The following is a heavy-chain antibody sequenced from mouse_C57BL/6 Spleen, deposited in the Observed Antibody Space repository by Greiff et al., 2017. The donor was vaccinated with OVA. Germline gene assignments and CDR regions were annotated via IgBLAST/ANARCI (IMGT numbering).Heavy chain of an antibody. Sequence: EVQLQQSGPELVKPGASVKISCKASGYSFTDYYMNWVKQSTGKSLEWIGVINPNNGTTSYNQKFKGKATLTVDNSSSTAYMQLNSLTSEDSAVYYCARSEDYWGQGTTLTVSS. V-gene: IGHV1-39*01. CDR2: INPNNGTT. J-gene: IGHJ2*01. CDR1: GYSFTDYY. CDR3: ARSEDY.